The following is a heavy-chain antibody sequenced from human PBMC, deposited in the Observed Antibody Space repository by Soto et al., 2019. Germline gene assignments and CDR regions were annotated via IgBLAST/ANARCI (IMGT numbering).Heavy chain of an antibody. V-gene: IGHV1-69*12. CDR1: GGTFGNSA. J-gene: IGHJ6*02. CDR2: IIPIFPTP. D-gene: IGHD2-15*01. Sequence: QVQLVQSGAEVQKPGSSGTVSCKASGGTFGNSAISWVRQAPGQGLEWMGGIIPIFPTPDYAQKFQGRVTTPAGVSPTPAYRKLKSLHPADPVVYSWARAADRRPLGGNYYYGIDVWGQGTTVTVSS. CDR3: ARAADRRPLGGNYYYGIDV.